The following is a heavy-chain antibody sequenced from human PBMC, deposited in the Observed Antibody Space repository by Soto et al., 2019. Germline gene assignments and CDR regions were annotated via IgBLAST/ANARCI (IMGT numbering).Heavy chain of an antibody. CDR2: ISGSGGST. CDR1: GFTFSSYA. V-gene: IGHV3-23*01. CDR3: AKGSYSGYDYPQFDY. D-gene: IGHD5-12*01. J-gene: IGHJ4*02. Sequence: EVQLLESGGGLVQPGGSLRLSCATSGFTFSSYAMSWVRQAPGKGLEWVSAISGSGGSTYYADSVKGRFTISRDNSKNTLYLQMNSLRAEDTAVYYCAKGSYSGYDYPQFDYWGQGTLVTVSS.